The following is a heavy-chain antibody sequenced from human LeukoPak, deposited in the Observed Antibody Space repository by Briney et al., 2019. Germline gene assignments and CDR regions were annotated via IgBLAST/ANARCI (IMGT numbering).Heavy chain of an antibody. D-gene: IGHD2-2*01. J-gene: IGHJ6*03. CDR3: ASVGCSSTSCHGEYYYYMDV. V-gene: IGHV1-69*02. Sequence: SVKVSCKASGGTFSSYTISWVRQAPGQGLEWMGRISPILGIANYAQKFQGRVTITADKSTSTAYMELSSLRSEDTAVYYCASVGCSSTSCHGEYYYYMDVWGKGTTVTVSS. CDR1: GGTFSSYT. CDR2: ISPILGIA.